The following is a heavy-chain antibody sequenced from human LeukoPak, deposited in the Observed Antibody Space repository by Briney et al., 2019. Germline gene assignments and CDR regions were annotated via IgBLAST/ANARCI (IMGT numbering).Heavy chain of an antibody. CDR3: ARGRRGSSGPWSWYLDL. D-gene: IGHD3-22*01. Sequence: ASVKVSCKASGFTLTNFDINWVRQATGQGLEWMGWMNSNTGNTGYAQEFQGRVTMTRDTSIGTAYMELTNLRSEDTAVYYCARGRRGSSGPWSWYLDLWGRGTLVIASS. J-gene: IGHJ2*01. V-gene: IGHV1-8*01. CDR1: GFTLTNFD. CDR2: MNSNTGNT.